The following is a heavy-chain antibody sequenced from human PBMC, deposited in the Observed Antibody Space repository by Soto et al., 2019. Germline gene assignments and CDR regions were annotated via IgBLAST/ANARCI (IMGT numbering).Heavy chain of an antibody. V-gene: IGHV3-73*01. CDR2: IRSKANSYAT. Sequence: PGGSLRLSCAASGFTFSGSAMHWVRQASGKGLEWVGRIRSKANSYATAYAASVKGRFIISRDDSKNTAYLQMNSLKTEDTAVYYCTRQMADYYDSSGYYYGWYFDLWGRGTLVTVSS. CDR1: GFTFSGSA. CDR3: TRQMADYYDSSGYYYGWYFDL. J-gene: IGHJ2*01. D-gene: IGHD3-22*01.